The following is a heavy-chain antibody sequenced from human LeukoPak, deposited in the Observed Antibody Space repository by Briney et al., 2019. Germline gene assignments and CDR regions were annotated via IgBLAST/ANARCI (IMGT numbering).Heavy chain of an antibody. V-gene: IGHV1-2*04. Sequence: ASVKVSCKASGYTFTGYYMHWVRQAPGQGLEWMGWINPNSGGTNYAQKFQGWVTMTRDTSISTAYMELSRLRSDDAAVYYCARDNSGNYEGWFDYWGQGTLVTVSS. D-gene: IGHD1-26*01. J-gene: IGHJ4*02. CDR2: INPNSGGT. CDR1: GYTFTGYY. CDR3: ARDNSGNYEGWFDY.